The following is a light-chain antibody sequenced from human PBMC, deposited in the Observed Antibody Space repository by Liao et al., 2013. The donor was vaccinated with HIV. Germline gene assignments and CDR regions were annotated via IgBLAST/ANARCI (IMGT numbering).Light chain of an antibody. J-gene: IGLJ3*02. CDR3: QVWDSSSDHPEV. CDR2: SDS. V-gene: IGLV3-21*01. CDR1: NIGSKS. Sequence: SYVLTQPPSVSVAPGKTARITCGGNNIGSKSVHWYQQKPGQAPVLVIYSDSDRPSGIPERFSGSNSGNTATLTINRVEAGDEADYYCQVWDSSSDHPEVFGGGTKLTVL.